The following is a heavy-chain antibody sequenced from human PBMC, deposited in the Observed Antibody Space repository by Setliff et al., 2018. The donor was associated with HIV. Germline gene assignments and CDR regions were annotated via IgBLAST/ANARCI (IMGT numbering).Heavy chain of an antibody. Sequence: PSETLSLTCTVSGDSISSYYWSWIRQPPGKGLEWIGYIYYSGGTNYNPSLKSRVTISVDTSKNQFSLRLSSVTAADTAVYYCARDSGYSFGFNYFDYWGQGTLVTVSS. CDR2: IYYSGGT. J-gene: IGHJ4*02. CDR1: GDSISSYY. CDR3: ARDSGYSFGFNYFDY. V-gene: IGHV4-59*01. D-gene: IGHD5-18*01.